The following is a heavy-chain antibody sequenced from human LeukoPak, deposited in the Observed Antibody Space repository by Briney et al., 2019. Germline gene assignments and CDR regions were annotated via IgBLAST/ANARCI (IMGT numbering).Heavy chain of an antibody. V-gene: IGHV3-21*01. D-gene: IGHD3-10*01. CDR1: GFTFSSYS. J-gene: IGHJ4*02. Sequence: KPGGSLRLSCAASGFTFSSYSMNWVRQAPGKGLEWVSSISSSSSYIYYGDSVKGRFTISRDNAKSSLYLQMNSLRAEDTAVYYCARGSYGSGSYPDWGQGTLVTVSS. CDR3: ARGSYGSGSYPD. CDR2: ISSSSSYI.